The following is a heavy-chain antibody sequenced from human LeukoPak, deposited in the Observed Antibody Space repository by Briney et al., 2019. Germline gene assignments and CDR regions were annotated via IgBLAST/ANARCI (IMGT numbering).Heavy chain of an antibody. CDR1: DVSIFRSNW. Sequence: PSETLSLTCAVSDVSIFRSNWWSWVRQPPGKGLEWIGQISPSGTTNYSPSLKSRVTISVDKSKTQFSLKLTSVTAADTAVYYCARGTSVWGQGTMVTVSS. D-gene: IGHD1-1*01. V-gene: IGHV4-4*02. CDR3: ARGTSV. J-gene: IGHJ3*01. CDR2: ISPSGTT.